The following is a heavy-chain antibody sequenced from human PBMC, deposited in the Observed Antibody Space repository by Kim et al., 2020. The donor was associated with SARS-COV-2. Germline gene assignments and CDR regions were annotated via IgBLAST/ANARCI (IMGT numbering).Heavy chain of an antibody. D-gene: IGHD2-2*01. CDR2: ISYSGDT. CDR1: GASMNSGGYY. J-gene: IGHJ4*02. V-gene: IGHV4-31*03. CDR3: VSRLASTYAPGY. Sequence: SETLSLTCTVSGASMNSGGYYWGWVRQHPGKGLEWIGYISYSGDTYYNPFLKSRSSMSADTAASQFSLRLRSVTAADTAVYYCVSRLASTYAPGYWGQGT.